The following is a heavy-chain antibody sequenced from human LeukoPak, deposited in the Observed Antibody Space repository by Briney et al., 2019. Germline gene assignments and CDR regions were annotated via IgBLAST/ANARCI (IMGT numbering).Heavy chain of an antibody. CDR3: ARGDSSGYSDY. V-gene: IGHV4-31*03. CDR2: IYYSGST. D-gene: IGHD3-22*01. CDR1: GGSISSGGYY. J-gene: IGHJ4*02. Sequence: SETLSLTCTVSGGSISSGGYYWSWIRQHPGKGLEWIGYIYYSGSTYYNPSLKSRVTISVDTSKNQFSLKLSSVTAADTAVYYCARGDSSGYSDYWGQGNLVTVSS.